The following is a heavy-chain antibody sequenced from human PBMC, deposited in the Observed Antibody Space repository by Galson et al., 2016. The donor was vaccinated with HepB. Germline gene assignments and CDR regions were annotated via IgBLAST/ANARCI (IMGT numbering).Heavy chain of an antibody. Sequence: SLRLSCAGSGFTFSDYAVSWFRQAPGEGLEWIGFIRKRSLAGTTQYAASVKGRFTISRDDSKSIAYLQLDSLKTEDTAIYYCTRTGYDLVRKDFDYWGQGTLVTVSS. CDR2: IRKRSLAGTT. D-gene: IGHD3-3*01. V-gene: IGHV3-49*03. J-gene: IGHJ4*02. CDR1: GFTFSDYA. CDR3: TRTGYDLVRKDFDY.